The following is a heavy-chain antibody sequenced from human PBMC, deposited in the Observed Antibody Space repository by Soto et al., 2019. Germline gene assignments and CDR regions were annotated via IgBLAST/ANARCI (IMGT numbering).Heavy chain of an antibody. CDR2: INHSGST. V-gene: IGHV4-34*01. CDR3: AKLYAYYDFWSGYYENWFDP. CDR1: GGSFSGYY. Sequence: ASETLSLTCAVYGGSFSGYYWSWIRQPPGKGLEWIGEINHSGSTNYNPSLKSRVTISVDTSKNQFSLKLSSVTAADTAVYYCAKLYAYYDFWSGYYENWFDPWGQGTLVTVSS. D-gene: IGHD3-3*01. J-gene: IGHJ5*02.